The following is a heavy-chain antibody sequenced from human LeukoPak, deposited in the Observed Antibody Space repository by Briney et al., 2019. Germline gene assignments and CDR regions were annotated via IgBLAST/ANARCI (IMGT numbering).Heavy chain of an antibody. D-gene: IGHD6-13*01. J-gene: IGHJ5*02. Sequence: SETLSLTCAVYGGSFSGYYWSWIRQPPGKGLEWIGEINHSGSTNYNPSLKSRVTISVDTSKNQFSLKLSSVTAADTAVYYCARALAIYSSSCYGWFDPWGQGTLVTVSS. CDR1: GGSFSGYY. CDR2: INHSGST. V-gene: IGHV4-34*01. CDR3: ARALAIYSSSCYGWFDP.